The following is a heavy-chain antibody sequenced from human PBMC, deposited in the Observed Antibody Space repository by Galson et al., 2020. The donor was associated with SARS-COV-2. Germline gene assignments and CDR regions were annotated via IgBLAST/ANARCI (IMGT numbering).Heavy chain of an antibody. Sequence: TGGSLRLSCAASGFTFSSYGMHWVRQAPGKGLEWVAVIWYDGSNKYYADSVKGRFTISRDNSKNTLYLQMNSLRAEDTAVYYCARDFRVEQQPPVSYFDYWGQGTLVTVSS. CDR3: ARDFRVEQQPPVSYFDY. V-gene: IGHV3-33*01. D-gene: IGHD6-13*01. CDR1: GFTFSSYG. J-gene: IGHJ4*02. CDR2: IWYDGSNK.